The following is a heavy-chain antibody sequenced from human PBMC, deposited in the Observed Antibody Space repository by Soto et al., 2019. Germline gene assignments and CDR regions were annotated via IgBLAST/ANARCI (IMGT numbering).Heavy chain of an antibody. CDR2: IYYSGST. CDR3: ARTPGMNYVWGSLNWFDP. D-gene: IGHD3-16*01. V-gene: IGHV4-31*03. J-gene: IGHJ5*02. Sequence: SETLSLTCTVSGGSISSGGYYWSWIRQHPGKGLEWIGYIYYSGSTYYNPSLKSRVTISVDTSKNQFSLKLSPVTAADTAVYYCARTPGMNYVWGSLNWFDPWGQGTLVTVSS. CDR1: GGSISSGGYY.